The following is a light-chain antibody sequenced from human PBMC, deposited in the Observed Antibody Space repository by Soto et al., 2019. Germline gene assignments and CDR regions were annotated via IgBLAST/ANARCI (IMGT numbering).Light chain of an antibody. J-gene: IGKJ4*01. CDR3: QQRSNWRP. CDR1: QSVSSY. CDR2: DAS. V-gene: IGKV3-11*01. Sequence: LLTKSPATLSLSPGERATLSCRASQSVSSYLAWYQQKPGQAPRLLIYDASNRATGIPARFSGSGSGTDFTLTISSLEPEDFAVYYCQQRSNWRPFGGGTKADIK.